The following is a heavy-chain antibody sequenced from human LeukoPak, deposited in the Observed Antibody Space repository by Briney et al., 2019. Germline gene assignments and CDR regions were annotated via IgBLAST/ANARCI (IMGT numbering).Heavy chain of an antibody. D-gene: IGHD2-15*01. J-gene: IGHJ4*02. CDR2: ISAYNGNT. CDR3: ARAQRARYCSGGSCYDY. CDR1: GYTFTSYG. Sequence: GASVKVSCKASGYTFTSYGISWVRQAPGQGLEWMGWISAYNGNTNYAQKLQGRVTMTTDTSTSTAYMELRSLRSDDTAVYYCARAQRARYCSGGSCYDYWGQGTLVTVSS. V-gene: IGHV1-18*01.